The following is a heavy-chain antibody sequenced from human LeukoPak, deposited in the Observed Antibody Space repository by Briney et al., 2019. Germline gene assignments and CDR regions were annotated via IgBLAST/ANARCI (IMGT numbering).Heavy chain of an antibody. CDR3: ARDSGSYWGGYYFDY. J-gene: IGHJ4*02. D-gene: IGHD1-26*01. CDR2: MNEGGSEK. Sequence: PGGSLRLSCAASGFTFSSYWMSWVRQAPGKGLEWVANMNEGGSEKYYADSVKGRFTISRDNAKNSLYLQMNSLGAEDTAVYYCARDSGSYWGGYYFDYWGQGTLVTVSS. V-gene: IGHV3-7*03. CDR1: GFTFSSYW.